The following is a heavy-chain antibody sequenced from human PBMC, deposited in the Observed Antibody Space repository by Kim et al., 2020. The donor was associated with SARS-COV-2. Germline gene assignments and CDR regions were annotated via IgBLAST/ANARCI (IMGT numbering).Heavy chain of an antibody. Sequence: SETLSLTCTVSGGSISSGGYYWSWIRQHPGKGLEWIGYIYYSGSTYYNPSLKSRVTISVDTSKNQFSLKLSSVTAADTAVYYCARTCYCSSTSENFDYWGQGTLVTVSS. V-gene: IGHV4-31*03. CDR1: GGSISSGGYY. J-gene: IGHJ4*02. CDR3: ARTCYCSSTSENFDY. D-gene: IGHD2-2*01. CDR2: IYYSGST.